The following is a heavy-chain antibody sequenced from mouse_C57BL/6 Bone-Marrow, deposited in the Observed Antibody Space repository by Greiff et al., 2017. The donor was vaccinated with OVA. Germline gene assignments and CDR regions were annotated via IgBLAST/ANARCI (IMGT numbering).Heavy chain of an antibody. CDR3: AITFYPYYFDY. CDR1: GYTFTSYW. J-gene: IGHJ2*01. Sequence: VQLQQPGAELVKPGASVKLSCKASGYTFTSYWMHWVKQRPGQGLEWIGMIHPSDSDTNYNQKFKGKATLTVDKSSSTAYMQLSSLTSEDSAVYYCAITFYPYYFDYWGQGTTLTVSS. CDR2: IHPSDSDT. D-gene: IGHD2-3*01. V-gene: IGHV1-74*01.